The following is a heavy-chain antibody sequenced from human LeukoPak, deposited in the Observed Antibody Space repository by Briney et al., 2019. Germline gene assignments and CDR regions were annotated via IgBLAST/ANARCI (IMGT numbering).Heavy chain of an antibody. Sequence: GGSLRLSCAASGFSFSSYSMNWVRQAPGKGLEWVANIKQDGSAKYYVDSVKGRFTISRDNAKNSLYLQMNSLRAEETAVYYCARRYFDSWGQGTLVTVSS. CDR2: IKQDGSAK. J-gene: IGHJ4*02. CDR1: GFSFSSYS. V-gene: IGHV3-7*03. CDR3: ARRYFDS.